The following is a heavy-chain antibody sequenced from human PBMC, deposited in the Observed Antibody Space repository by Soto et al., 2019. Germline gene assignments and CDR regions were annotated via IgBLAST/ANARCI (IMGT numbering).Heavy chain of an antibody. V-gene: IGHV3-30*18. CDR2: ISYDGSNK. D-gene: IGHD1-26*01. CDR1: VFTFSSYG. Sequence: GWSLRLACAASVFTFSSYGMHWVRQAPGKGLEWVAVISYDGSNKYYADSVKGRFTISRDNSKNTLYLQMNSLRAEDTAVYYCAKKRLSGSYYYYYGMDVWGQGTTVTVSS. CDR3: AKKRLSGSYYYYYGMDV. J-gene: IGHJ6*02.